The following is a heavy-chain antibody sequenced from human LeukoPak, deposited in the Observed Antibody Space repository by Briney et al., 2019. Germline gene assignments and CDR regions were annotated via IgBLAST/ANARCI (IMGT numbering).Heavy chain of an antibody. Sequence: SVKVSCKASGGTFSSYVISWVRQAPGQGLEWMGGIIPIFGTANYAQKFQGRVTITADESTSTAYMEMSSLRSEDTAVYYCARDQWLQSDYYMDVWGKGTTVTVSS. D-gene: IGHD5-18*01. CDR3: ARDQWLQSDYYMDV. V-gene: IGHV1-69*13. CDR1: GGTFSSYV. CDR2: IIPIFGTA. J-gene: IGHJ6*03.